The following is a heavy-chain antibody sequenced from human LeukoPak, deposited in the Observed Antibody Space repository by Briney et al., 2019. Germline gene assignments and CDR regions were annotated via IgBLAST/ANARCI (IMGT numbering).Heavy chain of an antibody. J-gene: IGHJ6*02. CDR1: GGSFSGYY. CDR2: INHSGST. CDR3: ASCHGPPRRYYYYGMDV. V-gene: IGHV4-34*01. D-gene: IGHD6-6*01. Sequence: PSETLSLTCAAYGGSFSGYYWSWIRQPPGKGLEWIGDINHSGSTNYNPSLNSLVTISVDTSKNHFSLKLSSVTAADTAVYYCASCHGPPRRYYYYGMDVWGQGTTVTVSS.